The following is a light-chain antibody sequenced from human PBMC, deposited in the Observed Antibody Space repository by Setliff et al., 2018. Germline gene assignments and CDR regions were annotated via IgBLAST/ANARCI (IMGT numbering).Light chain of an antibody. CDR1: SSDVGAYDY. CDR3: SSYTSSSTRV. CDR2: DVS. V-gene: IGLV2-14*01. Sequence: QSALTQPASVSGSPGQSIAISCTGTSSDVGAYDYVSWYQQHPDRAPKLMIYDVSKRPSGVSNRFSGSKSGSTASLTISGLQPEDEADYYCSSYTSSSTRVFGTGTKVTVL. J-gene: IGLJ1*01.